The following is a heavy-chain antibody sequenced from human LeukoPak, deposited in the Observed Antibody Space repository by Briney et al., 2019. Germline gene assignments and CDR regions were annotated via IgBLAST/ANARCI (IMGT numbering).Heavy chain of an antibody. CDR1: GGSISSYY. J-gene: IGHJ3*02. V-gene: IGHV4-59*08. Sequence: SETLSLTCTVSGGSISSYYWSWIRQPPGKGLEWIGYIYYSGSTNYNPSLKSRVTISVDTSKNQFSLKLSSVTAADTAVYYCARLTSGAFDIWGQGTMVTVSS. D-gene: IGHD3-3*01. CDR3: ARLTSGAFDI. CDR2: IYYSGST.